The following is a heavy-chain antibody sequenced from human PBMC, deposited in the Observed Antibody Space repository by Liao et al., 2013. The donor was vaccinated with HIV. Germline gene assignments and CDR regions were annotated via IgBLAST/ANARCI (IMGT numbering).Heavy chain of an antibody. CDR3: ATAHDSSGFYYYY. V-gene: IGHV4-34*02. Sequence: QVQLQQWGAGLLKPSETLSLTCAVYGDSLGGYYWSWIRQSPGKGLDWIGEINHSGSTNYNPSLKSRVSISVDTSKNQFSLKLTSVTAADTAVYYCATAHDSSGFYYYYWGQGRLVTVSS. D-gene: IGHD3-22*01. CDR2: INHSGST. CDR1: GDSLGGYY. J-gene: IGHJ4*02.